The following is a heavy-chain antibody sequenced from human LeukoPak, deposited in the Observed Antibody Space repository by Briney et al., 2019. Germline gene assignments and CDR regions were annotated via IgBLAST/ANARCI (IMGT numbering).Heavy chain of an antibody. CDR1: GFTFDHYA. CDR3: AKGYSGSYATWFDP. J-gene: IGHJ5*02. D-gene: IGHD1-26*01. Sequence: GGSLRLSCAASGFTFDHYAMHWVRQAPGKGLEWVSGISWNSGSIGYADSVKGRFTISRDNAKNSLYLQMNSLRAEDTALYYCAKGYSGSYATWFDPWGQGTLVPVSS. CDR2: ISWNSGSI. V-gene: IGHV3-9*01.